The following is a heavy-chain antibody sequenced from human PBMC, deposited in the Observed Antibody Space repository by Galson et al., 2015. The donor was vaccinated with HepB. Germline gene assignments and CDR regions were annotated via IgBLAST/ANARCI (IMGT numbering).Heavy chain of an antibody. J-gene: IGHJ4*02. CDR1: VFSLSNARMG. D-gene: IGHD2-21*01. Sequence: PALVKPTQTLTLTCTVSVFSLSNARMGVSWIRQPPGKALEWLAHIFSNDEKSYSTSLKSRLTISKDTSKSQGVLTMTNMDPVDTATYYCARARQETADAGDDFDYWGQGTLVTVSS. CDR2: IFSNDEK. CDR3: ARARQETADAGDDFDY. V-gene: IGHV2-26*01.